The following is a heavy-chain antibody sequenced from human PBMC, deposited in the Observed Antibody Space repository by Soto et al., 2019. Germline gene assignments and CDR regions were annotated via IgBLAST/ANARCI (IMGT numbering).Heavy chain of an antibody. CDR3: ARDQGVAAAGITWFDP. J-gene: IGHJ5*02. Sequence: SETLSLTCTVSGASMNSYHWSWIRQPAGKGLEWIGRIHSSGSTNYNPSLKSRVTMSVDTSKNQFSLRLMSLTAADTAVYYCARDQGVAAAGITWFDPWGQGSLVTVSS. CDR1: GASMNSYH. CDR2: IHSSGST. D-gene: IGHD6-13*01. V-gene: IGHV4-4*07.